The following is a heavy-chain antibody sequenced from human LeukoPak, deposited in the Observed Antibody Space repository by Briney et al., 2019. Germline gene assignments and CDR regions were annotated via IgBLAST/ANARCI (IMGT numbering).Heavy chain of an antibody. J-gene: IGHJ5*02. V-gene: IGHV3-23*01. CDR1: GFTFSNAW. Sequence: GGSLRLSCAASGFTFSNAWMSWVRQAPGKGLEWVSTISGSGGSTYYADSVKGRFTISRDNSKNTLWLQMNSLRAEDTAVYYCAKDPELSGTDSWFDPWGQGTLVTVSS. D-gene: IGHD1-20*01. CDR3: AKDPELSGTDSWFDP. CDR2: ISGSGGST.